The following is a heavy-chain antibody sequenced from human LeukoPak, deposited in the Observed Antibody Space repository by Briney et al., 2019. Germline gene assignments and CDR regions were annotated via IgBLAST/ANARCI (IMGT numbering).Heavy chain of an antibody. CDR1: GYTFTGYY. CDR2: INPNSGGT. D-gene: IGHD5-12*01. V-gene: IGHV1-2*02. CDR3: ARVYSGYDQQPNDY. Sequence: ASVKVSCKASGYTFTGYYMHWVRQAPGQGVEWMGWINPNSGGTNYAQKFQGRVTMTRDTSISTAYMELSRLRSDDTAVYYCARVYSGYDQQPNDYWGQGTLVTVSS. J-gene: IGHJ4*02.